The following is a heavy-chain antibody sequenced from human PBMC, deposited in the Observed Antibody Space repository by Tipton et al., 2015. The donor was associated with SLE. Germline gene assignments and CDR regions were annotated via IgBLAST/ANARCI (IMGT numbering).Heavy chain of an antibody. CDR3: ARLVTWTCGGDCSHFDS. CDR2: IFFSGIT. Sequence: GLVKPSETLSLTCSVSGDSISSSNSYWGWIRQPPGKGLKWIGSIFFSGITYYNPSLKSRVTLSVDTSKNQLSLDLNSVTAADTAFYYCARLVTWTCGGDCSHFDSWGQGILVTVSS. J-gene: IGHJ4*02. CDR1: GDSISSSNSY. D-gene: IGHD2-21*01. V-gene: IGHV4-39*01.